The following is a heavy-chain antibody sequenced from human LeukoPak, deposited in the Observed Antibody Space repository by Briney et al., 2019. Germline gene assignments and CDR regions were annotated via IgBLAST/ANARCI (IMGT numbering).Heavy chain of an antibody. Sequence: GGSLRLSCAASGFTFSSYAMSWVRQAPGKGLEWVSAISGSGGSTYYANSVKGRFTISRDNSKNTLYLQMNSLRAEDTAVYYCAKDWGYTPEVSRYWGQGTLVTVSS. V-gene: IGHV3-23*01. D-gene: IGHD3-16*01. J-gene: IGHJ4*02. CDR2: ISGSGGST. CDR3: AKDWGYTPEVSRY. CDR1: GFTFSSYA.